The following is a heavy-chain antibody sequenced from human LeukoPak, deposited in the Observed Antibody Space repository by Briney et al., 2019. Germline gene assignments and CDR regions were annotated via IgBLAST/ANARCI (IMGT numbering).Heavy chain of an antibody. D-gene: IGHD1-26*01. Sequence: GGSLRLSCAASGFTFRTYWMHWVRQGPGKGLVWVSRISPDGSSTSYADSVKGRFTISRDNADNTLYLQMNSLRVEDTAVYYCARSVSGNYGRFDYWGQGTLVTVSS. CDR2: ISPDGSST. CDR3: ARSVSGNYGRFDY. CDR1: GFTFRTYW. V-gene: IGHV3-74*01. J-gene: IGHJ4*02.